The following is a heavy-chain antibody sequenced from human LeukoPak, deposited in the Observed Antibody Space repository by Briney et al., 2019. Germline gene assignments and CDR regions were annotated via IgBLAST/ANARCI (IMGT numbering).Heavy chain of an antibody. CDR1: GFTFSSYS. V-gene: IGHV3-21*04. Sequence: PGGSLRLSCAASGFTFSSYSMNWVRQAPGKGLEWVSSISSSSSYIYYADSVKGRFTISRDNSKNTLYLQMNSLRAEDTAVYYCAKETRPNILTGYYKGDDPNWFDPWGQGTLVTVSS. CDR2: ISSSSSYI. CDR3: AKETRPNILTGYYKGDDPNWFDP. J-gene: IGHJ5*02. D-gene: IGHD3-9*01.